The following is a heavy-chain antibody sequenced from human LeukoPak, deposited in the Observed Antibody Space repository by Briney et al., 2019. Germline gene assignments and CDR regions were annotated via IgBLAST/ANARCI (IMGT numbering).Heavy chain of an antibody. CDR2: IYYSGST. CDR1: GGSISSGGYY. J-gene: IGHJ4*02. V-gene: IGHV4-31*03. D-gene: IGHD3-22*01. CDR3: ARVRYYYDRSVHFDY. Sequence: PSETLSLTCTVSGGSISSGGYYWSWIRQPPGKGLEWIGYIYYSGSTYYNPSLKSRVTISVDTSKNQFSLKLSSVTAADTAVYYCARVRYYYDRSVHFDYWGQGTLVTVSS.